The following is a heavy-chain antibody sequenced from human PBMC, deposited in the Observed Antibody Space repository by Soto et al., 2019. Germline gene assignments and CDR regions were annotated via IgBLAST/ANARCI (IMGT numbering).Heavy chain of an antibody. D-gene: IGHD2-2*01. CDR2: IDPSDSYT. J-gene: IGHJ6*02. CDR3: ARLHDIVVVTAAVQPYYYYGMDV. CDR1: GYSFTSYW. V-gene: IGHV5-10-1*01. Sequence: GESLKISCKGSGYSFTSYWISWVRQMPGKGLEWMGRIDPSDSYTNYSPSFQGHVTISADKSISTAYLQWSSLKASDTAMYYCARLHDIVVVTAAVQPYYYYGMDVWGQGTRVTVSS.